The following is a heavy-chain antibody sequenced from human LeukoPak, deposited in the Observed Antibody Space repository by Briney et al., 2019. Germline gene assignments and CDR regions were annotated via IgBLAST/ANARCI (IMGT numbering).Heavy chain of an antibody. J-gene: IGHJ4*02. V-gene: IGHV1-8*03. Sequence: ASVKVSCKASGYTFTDYGINWVRQATGQGLEWMGWMNPNSGNTGYAQKFQGRVTITRYTSISTAYMELSSLRSEDTAVYYCARNVAGTGDFDYWGQGTLVTVSS. CDR3: ARNVAGTGDFDY. CDR1: GYTFTDYG. D-gene: IGHD6-19*01. CDR2: MNPNSGNT.